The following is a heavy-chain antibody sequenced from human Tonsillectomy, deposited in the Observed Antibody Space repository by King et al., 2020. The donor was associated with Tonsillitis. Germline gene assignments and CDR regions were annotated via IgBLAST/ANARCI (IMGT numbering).Heavy chain of an antibody. CDR3: ARDDGDYYFDY. V-gene: IGHV4-38-2*02. CDR2: IYHSGST. Sequence: VQLQESGPGLVKPSETLSLTCAVSGYSISSGYYWGWIRQPPGKGLEWIGSIYHSGSTYYKPSLKSRVTISLDTSKNHFSLKLSSVTAADTAVYYCARDDGDYYFDYWGQRTLVTVSS. J-gene: IGHJ4*02. D-gene: IGHD4-17*01. CDR1: GYSISSGYY.